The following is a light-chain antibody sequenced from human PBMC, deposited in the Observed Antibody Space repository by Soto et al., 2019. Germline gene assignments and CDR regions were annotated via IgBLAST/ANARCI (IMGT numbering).Light chain of an antibody. CDR3: CSYAGSTTRVL. CDR1: SSDVDTYNY. Sequence: QSALTQPASVSGSPGQSIIISCTGTSSDVDTYNYVSWYQQHPGKAPKLMIYEVSHRPSGVSDRFSGSKSGNTASLTISGLQAEDEADYYGCSYAGSTTRVLFGGGTKVTVL. J-gene: IGLJ2*01. V-gene: IGLV2-14*01. CDR2: EVS.